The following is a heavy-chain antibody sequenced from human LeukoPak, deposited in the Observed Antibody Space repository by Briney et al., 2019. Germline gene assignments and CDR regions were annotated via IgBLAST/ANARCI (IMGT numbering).Heavy chain of an antibody. CDR1: GYSISSGYY. J-gene: IGHJ4*02. CDR2: IYHSGST. V-gene: IGHV4-38-2*02. D-gene: IGHD6-19*01. CDR3: AREAVAGNNFDY. Sequence: SETLSLTCAVSGYSISSGYYWGWIRQPPGKGLEWIGSIYHSGSTYYNPSLKSRVTISVDTSKNQFSLELSSVTAADTAVYYCAREAVAGNNFDYWGQGTLVTVSS.